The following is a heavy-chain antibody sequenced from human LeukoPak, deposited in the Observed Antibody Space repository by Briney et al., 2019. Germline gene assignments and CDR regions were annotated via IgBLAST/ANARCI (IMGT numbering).Heavy chain of an antibody. CDR3: ARTWFGELLVVDY. D-gene: IGHD3-10*01. Sequence: ASVKVSCKASGYTFTGYYMHWVRQALGQGLEWMGWINPNSGGTNYAQKFQGRVTMTRDTSISTAYMELSRLRSDDTAVYYCARTWFGELLVVDYWGQGTLVTVSS. J-gene: IGHJ4*02. CDR1: GYTFTGYY. CDR2: INPNSGGT. V-gene: IGHV1-2*02.